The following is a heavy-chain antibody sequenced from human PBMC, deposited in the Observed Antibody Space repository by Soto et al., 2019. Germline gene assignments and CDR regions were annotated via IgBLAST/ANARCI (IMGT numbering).Heavy chain of an antibody. CDR2: IYYSGST. CDR1: GGSISSGGYY. Sequence: QVQLQESGPGLVKPSQTLSLTCTVSGGSISSGGYYWSWIRQHPGKGLEWIGYIYYSGSTYYNPSLKSRVTISVDTSKNQFSLKLSSVTAAHTAGYYCARGPDYGDSKYYCYGMDVWGQGTTVTVSS. D-gene: IGHD4-17*01. CDR3: ARGPDYGDSKYYCYGMDV. J-gene: IGHJ6*02. V-gene: IGHV4-31*03.